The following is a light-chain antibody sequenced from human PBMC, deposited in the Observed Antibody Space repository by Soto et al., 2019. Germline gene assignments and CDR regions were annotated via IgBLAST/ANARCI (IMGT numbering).Light chain of an antibody. V-gene: IGLV1-47*01. J-gene: IGLJ2*01. CDR3: AAWDDSLSGVV. CDR2: RNS. Sequence: QSVLPQPPSASGTPGQRVTISCSGSSSNIGSNYVYWYQQLPGTVPQLLIYRNSERPSGVPDRFSGSKSGTSASLAISGLRSEDEADYYCAAWDDSLSGVVFGGGTQLTVL. CDR1: SSNIGSNY.